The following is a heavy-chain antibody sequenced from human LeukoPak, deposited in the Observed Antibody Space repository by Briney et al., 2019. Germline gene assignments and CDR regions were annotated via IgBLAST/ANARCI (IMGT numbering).Heavy chain of an antibody. CDR1: GFTFSSYA. D-gene: IGHD3-9*01. CDR2: ISGRASST. CDR3: ASLRYVDY. V-gene: IGHV3-23*01. Sequence: GGSLRLSCAASGFTFSSYAMNWVRQAPGKGLEWVSGISGRASSTYYADSVKGRFTISRDNSKNTLYLQMNSLRAEDTAVYYCASLRYVDYWGQGTLVIVSS. J-gene: IGHJ4*02.